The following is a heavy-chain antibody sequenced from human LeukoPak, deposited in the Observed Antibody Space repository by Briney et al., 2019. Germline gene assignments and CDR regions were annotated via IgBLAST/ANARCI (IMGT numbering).Heavy chain of an antibody. D-gene: IGHD3-22*01. Sequence: SVKVSCKASGYTFTSYAISWVRQAPGQGLEWMGGIIPIFGTANYAQKFQGRVTITTDESTSTAYMELSSLRSEDTAVYYCARDNDYYDSSGYYSGFDLWGRGTLVTVSS. CDR2: IIPIFGTA. CDR1: GYTFTSYA. V-gene: IGHV1-69*05. J-gene: IGHJ2*01. CDR3: ARDNDYYDSSGYYSGFDL.